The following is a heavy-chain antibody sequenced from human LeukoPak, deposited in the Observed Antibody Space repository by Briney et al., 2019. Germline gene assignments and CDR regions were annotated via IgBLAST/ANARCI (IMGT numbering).Heavy chain of an antibody. Sequence: PGGSLRLSCVASGLTFSSYWMSWVRQAPGKGLEWVANIRQDGSEKHYLDSVKGRITISRDNAKNSLYLQMNSLRVEDTAVYFCARWGSELPDDAFDIWGQGTMVTVSS. V-gene: IGHV3-7*01. CDR2: IRQDGSEK. J-gene: IGHJ3*02. CDR3: ARWGSELPDDAFDI. D-gene: IGHD6-25*01. CDR1: GLTFSSYW.